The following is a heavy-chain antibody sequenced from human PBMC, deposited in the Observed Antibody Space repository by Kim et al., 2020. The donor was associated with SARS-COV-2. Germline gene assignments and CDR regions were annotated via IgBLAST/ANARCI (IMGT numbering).Heavy chain of an antibody. CDR1: GGSISSYY. D-gene: IGHD3-22*01. CDR2: IYYSGST. J-gene: IGHJ5*02. V-gene: IGHV4-59*08. CDR3: ARQNWRYYSDSPRWFDP. Sequence: SETLSLTCTVSGGSISSYYWSWIRQPPGKGLEWIGYIYYSGSTNYNPSLKSRVTISVDTSKNQFSLKLSTVTAADTAVYYCARQNWRYYSDSPRWFDPWGQGTLVTVSS.